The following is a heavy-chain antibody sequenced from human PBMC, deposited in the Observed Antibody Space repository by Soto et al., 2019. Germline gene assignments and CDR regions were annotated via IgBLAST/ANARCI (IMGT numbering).Heavy chain of an antibody. V-gene: IGHV4-4*02. CDR3: ARIALVVPAAPYYYGMDV. Sequence: SETLSLTCAASGGSISSSNWWSWVRQPTGKGLEWIGEIYHSGSTNYNPPLKSRVTISVDKSKNQFSLKLSSVTAADTAVYYCARIALVVPAAPYYYGMDVWGQGTTVTVSS. CDR2: IYHSGST. CDR1: GGSISSSNW. J-gene: IGHJ6*02. D-gene: IGHD2-2*01.